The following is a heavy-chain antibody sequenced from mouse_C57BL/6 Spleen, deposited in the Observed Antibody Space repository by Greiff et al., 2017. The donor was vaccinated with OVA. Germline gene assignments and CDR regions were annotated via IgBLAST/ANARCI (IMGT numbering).Heavy chain of an antibody. CDR3: ARLGALYYDYDGDY. Sequence: QVQLKQSGPELVKPWASVKISCKASGYAFSSSWMNWVKQRPGKGLEWIGRIYPGDGDTNYNGKFKGKATLTADKSSSTAYMQLSSLTSEDSAVYFCARLGALYYDYDGDYWGQGTTLTVSS. D-gene: IGHD2-4*01. CDR2: IYPGDGDT. CDR1: GYAFSSSW. J-gene: IGHJ2*01. V-gene: IGHV1-82*01.